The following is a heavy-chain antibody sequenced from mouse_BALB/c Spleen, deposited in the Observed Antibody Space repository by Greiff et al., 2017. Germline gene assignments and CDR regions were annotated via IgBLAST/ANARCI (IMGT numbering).Heavy chain of an antibody. CDR2: ISYSGST. Sequence: EVKVEESGPGLVKPSQSLSLTCTVTGYSITSDYAWNWIRQFPGNKLEWMGYISYSGSTSYNPSLKSRISITRDTSKNQFFLQLNSVTTEDTATYYCARYTTARVYYYAMDYWGQGTSVTVSS. V-gene: IGHV3-2*02. J-gene: IGHJ4*01. CDR3: ARYTTARVYYYAMDY. D-gene: IGHD1-2*01. CDR1: GYSITSDYA.